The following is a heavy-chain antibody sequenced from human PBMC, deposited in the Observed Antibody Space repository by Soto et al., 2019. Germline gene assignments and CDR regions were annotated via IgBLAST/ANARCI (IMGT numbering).Heavy chain of an antibody. V-gene: IGHV3-30*03. Sequence: GGSLRLSCVASGLIFSRYGMHWVRQAPGKGLEWVAVISYDGSNKYYADSVKGRFTISRDNSKNTLYLQMNSLRAEDTAVYYCAGASPRRYCSSTSCYYYYYGMDVWGQGTKVSVSS. CDR3: AGASPRRYCSSTSCYYYYYGMDV. D-gene: IGHD2-2*01. CDR1: GLIFSRYG. CDR2: ISYDGSNK. J-gene: IGHJ6*02.